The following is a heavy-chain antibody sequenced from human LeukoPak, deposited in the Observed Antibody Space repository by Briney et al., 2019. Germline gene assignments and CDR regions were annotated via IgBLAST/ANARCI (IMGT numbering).Heavy chain of an antibody. J-gene: IGHJ3*02. CDR1: GGSISSTNW. V-gene: IGHV4-4*02. D-gene: IGHD1-1*01. Sequence: PSETLSLTCAVSGGSISSTNWWSWVRQPPGKGLEWIGEIYHSGSTNYNPPLKSRVTISVDKSKNQFSLRLSSVTAADTAVYYCARGLLESDAFDIWGQGTMVTVSS. CDR2: IYHSGST. CDR3: ARGLLESDAFDI.